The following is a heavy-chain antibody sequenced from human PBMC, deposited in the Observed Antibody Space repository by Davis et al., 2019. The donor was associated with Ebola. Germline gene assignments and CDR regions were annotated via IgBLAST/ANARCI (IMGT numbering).Heavy chain of an antibody. V-gene: IGHV3-48*03. J-gene: IGHJ6*02. D-gene: IGHD4/OR15-4a*01. CDR2: ISSSGSTI. CDR1: GFTFSSYE. Sequence: GESLKISCAASGFTFSSYEMNWVRQAPGKGLEWVSYISSSGSTIHYADSVKGRFTISRDNAKNSLYLQMNSLRAEDTAVYYCARRLSSAYYYYGMDVWGQGTTVTVSS. CDR3: ARRLSSAYYYYGMDV.